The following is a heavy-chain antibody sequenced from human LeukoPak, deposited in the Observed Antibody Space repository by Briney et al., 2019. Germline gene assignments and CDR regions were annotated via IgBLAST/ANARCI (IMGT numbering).Heavy chain of an antibody. V-gene: IGHV3-43D*03. CDR1: GFTFDDYA. CDR2: ITWDGGST. D-gene: IGHD3-10*01. Sequence: GGSLRLSCAASGFTFDDYAMHWVRQASGKGLEWVSHITWDGGSTHYADSVEGRFTISRDNSKNTLYLQMNSLRAEDTAVYYCARVDHYGSGSSYWGQGTLVTVS. CDR3: ARVDHYGSGSSY. J-gene: IGHJ4*02.